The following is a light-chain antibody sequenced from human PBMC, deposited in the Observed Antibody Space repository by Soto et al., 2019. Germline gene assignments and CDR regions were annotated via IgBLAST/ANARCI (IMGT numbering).Light chain of an antibody. J-gene: IGKJ1*01. V-gene: IGKV1-17*01. CDR2: AAS. CDR3: LQNNSYPVT. Sequence: DIQMTQSPSSLSASVGDRVTITCRASQGIRHDLGWYQQKPGKAPKRLIYAASSLQSGVPSRFSGSGSGTEFTLTISSLQPEDFGTYYCLQNNSYPVTFGQGTKVEIK. CDR1: QGIRHD.